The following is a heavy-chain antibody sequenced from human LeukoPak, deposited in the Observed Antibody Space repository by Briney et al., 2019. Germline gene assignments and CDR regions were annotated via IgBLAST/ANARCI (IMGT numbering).Heavy chain of an antibody. D-gene: IGHD3-16*01. V-gene: IGHV3-21*04. J-gene: IGHJ4*02. CDR2: ISSSSSYI. CDR3: AKETQQGGFDY. Sequence: SGGSLRLSCAASGFTFSSYSMNWVRQAPGKGLEWVSSISSSSSYIYYADSVKGRFTISRDNSKNSLYLQMNSLRTEDTALYYCAKETQQGGFDYWGQGTLVTVSS. CDR1: GFTFSSYS.